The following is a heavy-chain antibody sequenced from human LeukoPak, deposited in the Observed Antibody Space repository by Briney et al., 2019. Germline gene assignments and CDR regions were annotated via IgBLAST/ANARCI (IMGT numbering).Heavy chain of an antibody. Sequence: GASVKVSCKASGYTFTSYGISWVRQAPGQGLEWMGWISAYNGNTNYAQKLQGRVTMTTDTSTSTAYMELRSLRSDDTAVYYCARVGEWLRKNLNNFDYWGQGTLVTVSS. CDR1: GYTFTSYG. J-gene: IGHJ4*02. V-gene: IGHV1-18*01. D-gene: IGHD5-12*01. CDR2: ISAYNGNT. CDR3: ARVGEWLRKNLNNFDY.